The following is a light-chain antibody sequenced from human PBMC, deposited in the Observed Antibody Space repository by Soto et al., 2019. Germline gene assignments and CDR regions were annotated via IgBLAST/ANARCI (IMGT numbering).Light chain of an antibody. V-gene: IGKV1-39*01. CDR2: GAS. CDR1: RIISTY. J-gene: IGKJ4*01. Sequence: RMTQSPSSLSASVGDTISITLRASRIISTYVSWFQQQPGEPPRLLIYGASTLHDGVPSRFSGSGCGADFTLTISGLQPEDFASYYCQQTYSDISFGGGTKVDIK. CDR3: QQTYSDIS.